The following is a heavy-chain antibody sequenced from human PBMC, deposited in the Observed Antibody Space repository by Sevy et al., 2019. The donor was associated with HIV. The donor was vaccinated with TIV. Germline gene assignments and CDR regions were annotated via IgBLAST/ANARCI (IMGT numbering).Heavy chain of an antibody. CDR1: GFSFDSYG. D-gene: IGHD3-22*01. Sequence: GGSLRLSCAVSGFSFDSYGMTWVRQAPGKGLEWVSGISGSGSRTYYADSVKGRFIISRDNSKNTLDLQMNSLRSEDTARDYCAKGGGGHYDPDEIGYYFYYYNMDVWGKGTTVTVSS. J-gene: IGHJ6*03. CDR3: AKGGGGHYDPDEIGYYFYYYNMDV. CDR2: ISGSGSRT. V-gene: IGHV3-23*01.